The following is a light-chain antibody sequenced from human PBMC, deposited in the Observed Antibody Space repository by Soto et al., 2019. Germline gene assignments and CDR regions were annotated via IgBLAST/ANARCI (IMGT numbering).Light chain of an antibody. J-gene: IGKJ5*01. V-gene: IGKV3-20*01. CDR1: QSVGSA. CDR2: AAS. Sequence: ENVLTQFPGTLSLSPGERATLSCRASQSVGSALAWYQHKPGQATRLLISAASSRATGIPDRFSGSGSGADFTLTISRLEPEDFALYYCQQYGSSPITFGQGTRLDIK. CDR3: QQYGSSPIT.